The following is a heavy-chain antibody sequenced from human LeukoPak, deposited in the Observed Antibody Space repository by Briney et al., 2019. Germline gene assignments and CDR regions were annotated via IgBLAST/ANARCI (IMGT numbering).Heavy chain of an antibody. CDR3: ARGFRLEHYYYYYYMDV. J-gene: IGHJ6*03. Sequence: PGGSLRLSCAASGFTFSSYAMSWVRQAPGKGLEWVSYISSSSSPLYYADSVKGRFTISRDNAKNSLYLQMNSLRAEDTAVYYCARGFRLEHYYYYYYMDVWGKGTTVTVSS. CDR2: ISSSSSPL. CDR1: GFTFSSYA. V-gene: IGHV3-48*01. D-gene: IGHD1/OR15-1a*01.